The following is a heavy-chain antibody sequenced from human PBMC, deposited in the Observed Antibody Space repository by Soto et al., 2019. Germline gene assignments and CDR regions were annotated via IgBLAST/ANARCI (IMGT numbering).Heavy chain of an antibody. CDR1: GFTFSNFE. D-gene: IGHD3-22*01. J-gene: IGHJ1*01. CDR3: TRDRQTVITPHFQH. CDR2: ISADSKTI. Sequence: PGGSLRLSCVASGFTFSNFEMNWVRQAPGKGLEWVSYISADSKTIYYADSVKGRFTISRDNAKNSLFLEMVSLRAEDTAMYYCTRDRQTVITPHFQHWGQGTLVTVSS. V-gene: IGHV3-48*01.